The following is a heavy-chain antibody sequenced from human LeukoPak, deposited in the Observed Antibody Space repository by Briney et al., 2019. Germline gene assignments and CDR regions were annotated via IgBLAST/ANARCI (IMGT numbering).Heavy chain of an antibody. J-gene: IGHJ4*02. CDR1: GFTFSNYW. CDR3: ARDPLYSDRRRAIDY. V-gene: IGHV3-7*01. D-gene: IGHD4-17*01. Sequence: GGSLRLSCAASGFTFSNYWMHWVRQAPGKGLEWVANIKQDGSEKYYVDSVKGRFTISRDNAKNSLYLQMNSLRAEDTAVYYCARDPLYSDRRRAIDYWGQGTLVTVSS. CDR2: IKQDGSEK.